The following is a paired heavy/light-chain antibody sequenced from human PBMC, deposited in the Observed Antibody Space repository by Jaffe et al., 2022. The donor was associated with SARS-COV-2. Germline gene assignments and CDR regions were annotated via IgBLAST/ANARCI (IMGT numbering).Heavy chain of an antibody. J-gene: IGHJ4*02. V-gene: IGHV3-7*03. CDR1: GFTFSTST. Sequence: EVQVVESGGGLVQPGGSLRLSCAASGFTFSTSTMSWVRQAPGKGLEWVANIREDGNKKYYVDSVRGRFTISRDNAKNLLYLQMNSLRAEDTAVYYCVRGQVPGPYSGTYYRFYFDYWGQGTLVTVSS. CDR3: VRGQVPGPYSGTYYRFYFDY. D-gene: IGHD1-26*01. CDR2: IREDGNKK.
Light chain of an antibody. Sequence: EIVMTQSPATLSVSPGERATLFCRASQSLSSNLAWYQQKPGQAPRLLIYGASTRATGIPARFSGSGSGTEFSLTISGLQSEDFAVYYCQQYHNWPPVTFGGGTKVEIK. V-gene: IGKV3-15*01. CDR1: QSLSSN. CDR2: GAS. CDR3: QQYHNWPPVT. J-gene: IGKJ4*01.